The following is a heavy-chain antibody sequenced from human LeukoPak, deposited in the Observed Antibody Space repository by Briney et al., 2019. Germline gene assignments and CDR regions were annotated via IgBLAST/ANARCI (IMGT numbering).Heavy chain of an antibody. Sequence: GGSLRLSCAASGFTFSSYGMHWVRQAPGKGLEWVAVISYDGSNKYYADSVKGRFTISRDNSKNTLYLQMNSLRAEDTAVYYCAKAKLTGWFGAPHDDAFDIWGQGTMVTVSS. D-gene: IGHD3-10*01. CDR2: ISYDGSNK. V-gene: IGHV3-30*18. J-gene: IGHJ3*02. CDR3: AKAKLTGWFGAPHDDAFDI. CDR1: GFTFSSYG.